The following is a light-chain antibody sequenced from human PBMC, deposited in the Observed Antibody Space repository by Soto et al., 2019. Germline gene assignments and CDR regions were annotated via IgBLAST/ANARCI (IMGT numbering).Light chain of an antibody. CDR1: SSNIGAHYD. V-gene: IGLV1-40*01. J-gene: IGLJ2*01. CDR2: SKT. Sequence: QSVLTQPPSVSGAPGQRVTISCTGSSSNIGAHYDVHWYQQLPGKAPRLLIYSKTIRPSGVPVRFSASQSGTSASLAITGLQAEDEADYYCQSYDSRLSAVVFGGGTKLTVL. CDR3: QSYDSRLSAVV.